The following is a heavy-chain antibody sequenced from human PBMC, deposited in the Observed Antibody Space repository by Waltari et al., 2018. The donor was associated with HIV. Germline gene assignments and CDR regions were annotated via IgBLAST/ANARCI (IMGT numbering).Heavy chain of an antibody. V-gene: IGHV4-59*01. CDR3: ARSWRRSTRPHYFDGMDV. D-gene: IGHD6-6*01. J-gene: IGHJ6*02. Sequence: QVQLQESGPGLLKPSETLSLTCTVSNASINVTYWNWIRQPPGKGLEWIGYVYYGGGTSYNPSLQNRVNISQDTSKNHVSLELTSVTAADTAVYYCARSWRRSTRPHYFDGMDVWGQGTTVTVSS. CDR1: NASINVTY. CDR2: VYYGGGT.